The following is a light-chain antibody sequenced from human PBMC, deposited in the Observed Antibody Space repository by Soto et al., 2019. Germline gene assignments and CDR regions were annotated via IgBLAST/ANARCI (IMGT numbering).Light chain of an antibody. J-gene: IGKJ3*01. CDR2: DAS. Sequence: DIQMTQSPSSLSASIGDRVTITCQASQDIRQYLNWYQQKPGKAPKLLIYDASRLETGVPSRFSGSRSGTDFTLNVSRMKPEDIATYYCQVYDYISAGFTFGPGTKVDLK. CDR3: QVYDYISAGFT. CDR1: QDIRQY. V-gene: IGKV1-33*01.